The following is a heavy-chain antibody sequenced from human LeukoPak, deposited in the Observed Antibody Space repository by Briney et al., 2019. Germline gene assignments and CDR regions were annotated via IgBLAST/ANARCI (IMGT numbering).Heavy chain of an antibody. J-gene: IGHJ6*03. V-gene: IGHV3-11*04. CDR3: ARGASGHSSNWNFPYYYYYMDV. Sequence: PGGSLRLSCAASGFTFSDYYMSWIRQAPGKGLEWVSYISSSGSTIYYADSVKGRFTISRDNAKNSLYLQMNSLRDDDTAMYYCARGASGHSSNWNFPYYYYYMDVWGKGTTVTISS. CDR2: ISSSGSTI. CDR1: GFTFSDYY. D-gene: IGHD6-13*01.